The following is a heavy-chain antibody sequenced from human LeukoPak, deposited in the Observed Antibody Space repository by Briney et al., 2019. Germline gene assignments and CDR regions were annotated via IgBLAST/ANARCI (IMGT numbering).Heavy chain of an antibody. J-gene: IGHJ4*02. CDR1: GFTFSSYA. V-gene: IGHV3-30-3*01. D-gene: IGHD2-21*02. CDR2: ISYDGSNK. Sequence: GGSLRLSCAASGFTFSSYAMHWVRQAPGKGLEWVAVISYDGSNKYYADSVKGRFTISRDNSKNTLYLQISALRAEDTAVYYCAKESGGDCYSDYFDYWGQGALVTVSS. CDR3: AKESGGDCYSDYFDY.